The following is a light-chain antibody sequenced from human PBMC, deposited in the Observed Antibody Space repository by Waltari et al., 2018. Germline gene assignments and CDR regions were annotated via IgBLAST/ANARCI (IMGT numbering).Light chain of an antibody. CDR2: GAS. CDR1: QSVGSD. CDR3: YQHSSGYS. J-gene: IGKJ2*03. V-gene: IGKV3-11*01. Sequence: LTQSPATLSLSPGERATLSCRASQSVGSDLAWYQQKPGQAPRLLIYGASSRATGIPDRFSGSGSGTDFTLTLRSLEPEDVGVYHCYQHSSGYSFGQGTKVEIK.